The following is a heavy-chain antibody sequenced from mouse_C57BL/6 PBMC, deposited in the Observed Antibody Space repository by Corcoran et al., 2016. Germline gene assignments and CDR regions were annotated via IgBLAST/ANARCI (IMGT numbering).Heavy chain of an antibody. Sequence: QVTLKESGPGILQSSQTLSLTCSFSGFSLSTSGMGVSWIRQPSGKGLEWLAHIYWDDDKRYNPSLKSRLTISKDTSRNQVFLKITSVDTADTATYYCARRDLLLNYAMDYWGQGTSVTVSS. CDR3: ARRDLLLNYAMDY. CDR1: GFSLSTSGMG. CDR2: IYWDDDK. D-gene: IGHD1-1*01. J-gene: IGHJ4*01. V-gene: IGHV8-12*01.